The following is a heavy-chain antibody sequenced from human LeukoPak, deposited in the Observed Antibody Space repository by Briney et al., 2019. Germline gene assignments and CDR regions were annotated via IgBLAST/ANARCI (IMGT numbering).Heavy chain of an antibody. J-gene: IGHJ4*02. V-gene: IGHV1-24*01. Sequence: ASVKVSCKVSGYTLTELSMHWVRQAPGKGLEWVGGFDPEDGETIYAQKFQGRVTMTEDTSTDTAYMELSSLRSEDTAVYYCATGASYSRDSSGYYYFDYWGQGTLVTVSS. CDR3: ATGASYSRDSSGYYYFDY. CDR1: GYTLTELS. D-gene: IGHD3-22*01. CDR2: FDPEDGET.